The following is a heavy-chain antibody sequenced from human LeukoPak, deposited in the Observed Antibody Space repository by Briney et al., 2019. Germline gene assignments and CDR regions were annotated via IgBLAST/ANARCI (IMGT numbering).Heavy chain of an antibody. Sequence: PSETLSFTCTVSGGSISSYYWSWIRQPAGKGLDWIGRIYTSGSTNYNPSLKSRVTMSVDTSKNQFSLKLSSVTAADTAVYYCARDFYYYYMDVWGKGTTVTVSS. CDR2: IYTSGST. V-gene: IGHV4-4*07. CDR3: ARDFYYYYMDV. CDR1: GGSISSYY. J-gene: IGHJ6*03.